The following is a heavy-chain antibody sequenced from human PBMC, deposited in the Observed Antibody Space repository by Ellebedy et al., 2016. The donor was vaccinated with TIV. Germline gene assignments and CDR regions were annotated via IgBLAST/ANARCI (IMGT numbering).Heavy chain of an antibody. CDR1: GFTFNNYW. J-gene: IGHJ4*01. D-gene: IGHD2/OR15-2a*01. Sequence: PGGSLRLSCAASGFTFNNYWMTWVRQAPGKGLECVANIKEDGNEKNYAYSVKGRFSISRDNAKNTLYLQMNSLRSEDTAIYYCVKNRASLDHWGHGALVTVSS. CDR2: IKEDGNEK. V-gene: IGHV3-7*03. CDR3: VKNRASLDH.